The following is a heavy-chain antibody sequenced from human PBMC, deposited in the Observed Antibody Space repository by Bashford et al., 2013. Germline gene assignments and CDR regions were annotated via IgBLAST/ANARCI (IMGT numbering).Heavy chain of an antibody. Sequence: SVKVSCKASGGTFSSYAISWVRQAPGQGLEWMGGIIPIFGTANYAQKFQGRVTITADESTSTAYMELSSLRSEDTAVYYCARGLGTTYSSSSYYYYGMDVWAKGPRSPSP. CDR1: GGTFSSYA. CDR2: IIPIFGTA. J-gene: IGHJ6*02. D-gene: IGHD6-6*01. V-gene: IGHV1-69*13. CDR3: ARGLGTTYSSSSYYYYGMDV.